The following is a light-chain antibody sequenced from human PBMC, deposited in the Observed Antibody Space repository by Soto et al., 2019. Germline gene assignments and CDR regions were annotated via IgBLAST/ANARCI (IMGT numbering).Light chain of an antibody. CDR3: QSYDSSDWV. J-gene: IGLJ3*02. CDR1: SSNIGAGYD. Sequence: VLTQPPSVSGAPGQRVTISCTGSSSNIGAGYDVHWYQQLPGTAPKLLIYGNSNRPSGVPDRFSGSKSGTSASLAITGLQAEDEADYYCQSYDSSDWVFGGGTKLTVL. V-gene: IGLV1-40*01. CDR2: GNS.